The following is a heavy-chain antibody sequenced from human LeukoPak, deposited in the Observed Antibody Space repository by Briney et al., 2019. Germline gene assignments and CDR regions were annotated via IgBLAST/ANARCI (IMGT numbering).Heavy chain of an antibody. J-gene: IGHJ4*02. CDR1: GSTFIDYY. V-gene: IGHV1-2*02. CDR2: INPYSGGT. CDR3: ARLGLTVTSDIDW. D-gene: IGHD4-17*01. Sequence: ASVKVSCKASGSTFIDYYIHWVRQASGQGLEWMGWINPYSGGTNYAQKFQGGVTMTRDTSISTAYMELNSLRSDDTAVYYCARLGLTVTSDIDWWGQGTLVTVSS.